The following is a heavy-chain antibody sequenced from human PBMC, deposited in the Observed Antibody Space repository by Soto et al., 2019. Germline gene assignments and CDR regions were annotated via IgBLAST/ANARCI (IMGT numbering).Heavy chain of an antibody. CDR1: GATYSPFIAYA. CDR2: XXPLGSSQ. Sequence: QVQLVQSGAEVKKPGSLLKVSCKASGATYSPFIAYAISWLRQAPGQGLXXXXXXXPLGSSQHYAEGFQGRATISADSSTFTVSLELTNLTSDDAAVYFCARSRDRCGGDCYSVYAAFDLWGQGTAVTVSS. CDR3: ARSRDRCGGDCYSVYAAFDL. D-gene: IGHD2-21*02. V-gene: IGHV1-69*06. J-gene: IGHJ3*01.